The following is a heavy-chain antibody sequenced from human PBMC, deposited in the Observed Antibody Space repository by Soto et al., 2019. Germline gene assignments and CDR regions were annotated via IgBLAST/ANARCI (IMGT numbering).Heavy chain of an antibody. CDR3: ARSGDNYNRLDY. CDR2: ISVYNGNT. CDR1: GYTFTSYG. Sequence: ASVKVSCKASGYTFTSYGISWVRQAPGQGLEWMGWISVYNGNTNYAQKVQDRVTMTTDTSTSTVYMELRGLRSDDTAVYYCARSGDNYNRLDYWGQGTPVTVSS. V-gene: IGHV1-18*01. J-gene: IGHJ4*02. D-gene: IGHD1-1*01.